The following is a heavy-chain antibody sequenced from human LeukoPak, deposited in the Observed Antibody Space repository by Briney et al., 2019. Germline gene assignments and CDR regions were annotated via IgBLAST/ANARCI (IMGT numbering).Heavy chain of an antibody. CDR1: GYTFTSSD. V-gene: IGHV1-8*01. CDR2: INPNSGRT. J-gene: IGHJ4*02. Sequence: ASVKASCKASGYTFTSSDINWVRQAAGQGLGWMGWINPNSGRTGYAQKFRGRVTMTANTSISTAYMELSSLRFDDTAVYYCARGRSGLAAAGTYDYWGQGTLITVSS. CDR3: ARGRSGLAAAGTYDY. D-gene: IGHD6-13*01.